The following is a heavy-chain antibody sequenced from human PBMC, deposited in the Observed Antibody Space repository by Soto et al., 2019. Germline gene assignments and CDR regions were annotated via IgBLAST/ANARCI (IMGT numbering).Heavy chain of an antibody. CDR1: GGTFSSYG. CDR3: ARATQPRDHYDGMEV. J-gene: IGHJ6*02. V-gene: IGHV1-69*12. D-gene: IGHD2-2*01. Sequence: QVQLVQSGAEVKKPGSSVKVSCKASGGTFSSYGISWVRQAPGQGLEWMGGIIPIFGTANYAQKFQGRVTITADESTRTAYMHLTSLRSEDTAVYYCARATQPRDHYDGMEVWGQGTTATVSS. CDR2: IIPIFGTA.